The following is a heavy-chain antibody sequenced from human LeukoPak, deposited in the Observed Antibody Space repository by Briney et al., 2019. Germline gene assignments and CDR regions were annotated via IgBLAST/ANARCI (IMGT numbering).Heavy chain of an antibody. D-gene: IGHD3-22*01. CDR3: ARDTGAYYDSGGLDY. V-gene: IGHV3-30*07. J-gene: IGHJ4*02. Sequence: DSVKGRFTISRDNSKNTLYVQMNSLRAEDTAVYYCARDTGAYYDSGGLDYWGQGTLVTVSS.